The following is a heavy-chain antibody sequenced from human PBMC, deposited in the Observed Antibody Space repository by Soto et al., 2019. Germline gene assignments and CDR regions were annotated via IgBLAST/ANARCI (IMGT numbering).Heavy chain of an antibody. CDR3: ARDRNYYDSSRYYGY. J-gene: IGHJ4*02. Sequence: PGGSLRLSCAASGFTFSSYGMHWVRKDPGKGLEWVALISYDGSNKYYEDSVKGRFTISRENAKNSLYLQMNSLRAEDTAVYYCARDRNYYDSSRYYGYWGQGTLVTVSS. D-gene: IGHD3-22*01. CDR1: GFTFSSYG. CDR2: ISYDGSNK. V-gene: IGHV3-30*03.